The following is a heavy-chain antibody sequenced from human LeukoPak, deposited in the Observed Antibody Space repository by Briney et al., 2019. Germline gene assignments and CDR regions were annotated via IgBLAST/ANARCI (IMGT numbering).Heavy chain of an antibody. CDR2: ISGSGGST. J-gene: IGHJ4*02. CDR3: AKDPNSMVRGVFDY. D-gene: IGHD3-10*01. V-gene: IGHV3-23*01. Sequence: SGGSLRLSCAASGFTFSNYAMSWVRQAPGKGLQWVSSISGSGGSTYYADSVKGRFTISRDNSKNTLYLQMNSLRAEDTAVYYCAKDPNSMVRGVFDYWGQGTLVTVSS. CDR1: GFTFSNYA.